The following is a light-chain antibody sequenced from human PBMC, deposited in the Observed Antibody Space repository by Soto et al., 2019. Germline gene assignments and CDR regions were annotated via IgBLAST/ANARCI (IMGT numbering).Light chain of an antibody. CDR3: SSYTSSSTLVV. CDR1: SSDVGGYNY. CDR2: DVS. J-gene: IGLJ1*01. V-gene: IGLV2-14*01. Sequence: QSALTQPASVSGPPGQSITISCTGTSSDVGGYNYVSWYQQHPGKAHKLMIYDVSNRPSGVYNRFSGSKSGNTASLTISGLQAEDEADYYCSSYTSSSTLVVFGTGTKVTVL.